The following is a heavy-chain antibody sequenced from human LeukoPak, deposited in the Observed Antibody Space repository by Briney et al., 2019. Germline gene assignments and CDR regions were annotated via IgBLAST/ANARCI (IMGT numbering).Heavy chain of an antibody. V-gene: IGHV4-39*07. Sequence: PSETLSLTCTVSGGSISSSSYYWGWIRQPPGKGLEWIGSIYYSGSTYYNPSLKSRVTISVDTSKNQFSLKLSSVTAADTAVYYCARDRGRKFYCSSTSCSPDRAPNYYYYMDVWGKGTTVTISS. CDR3: ARDRGRKFYCSSTSCSPDRAPNYYYYMDV. CDR1: GGSISSSSYY. J-gene: IGHJ6*03. CDR2: IYYSGST. D-gene: IGHD2-2*01.